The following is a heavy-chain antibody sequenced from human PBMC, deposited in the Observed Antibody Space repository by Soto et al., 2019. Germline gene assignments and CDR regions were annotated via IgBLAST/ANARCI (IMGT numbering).Heavy chain of an antibody. CDR3: ARRPSGSGSYSTPLWYFDY. CDR1: GGSFSGYY. Sequence: PSETLSLTCAVYGGSFSGYYWSWIRQPPGKGLEWIGEINHSGSTNYNPSLKSRVTISVDTSKNQFSLKLSSVTAADTAVYYCARRPSGSGSYSTPLWYFDYWGQGTLVTVSS. J-gene: IGHJ4*02. D-gene: IGHD3-10*01. V-gene: IGHV4-34*01. CDR2: INHSGST.